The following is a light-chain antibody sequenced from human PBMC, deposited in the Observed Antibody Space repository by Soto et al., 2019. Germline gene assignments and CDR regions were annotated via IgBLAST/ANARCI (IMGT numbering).Light chain of an antibody. Sequence: QSVLAQPRSVSGSPGQTVTISCTGTSSDVGGYKYVSWYQQHPGKAPKLTIYDVSKRPSGVPDRFSGSKSGNTASLTISGLQTEDEADYYCRSYAGSYVFGTGTKVTVL. CDR2: DVS. V-gene: IGLV2-11*01. CDR3: RSYAGSYV. CDR1: SSDVGGYKY. J-gene: IGLJ1*01.